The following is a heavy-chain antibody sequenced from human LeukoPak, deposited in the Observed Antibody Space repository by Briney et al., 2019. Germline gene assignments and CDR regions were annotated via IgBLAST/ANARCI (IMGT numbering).Heavy chain of an antibody. CDR3: ARHYGDYYYYYMDV. CDR2: IYYSGST. D-gene: IGHD4-17*01. V-gene: IGHV4-39*01. CDR1: GGSISSSSYY. Sequence: SETLSLTCTVSGGSISSSSYYWGWIRQPPGKGLEWIGSIYYSGSTYYNPSLKSRVTISVDTSKNQFSLKLSSVTAEDTAVYYCARHYGDYYYYYMDVWGKGTTVTISS. J-gene: IGHJ6*03.